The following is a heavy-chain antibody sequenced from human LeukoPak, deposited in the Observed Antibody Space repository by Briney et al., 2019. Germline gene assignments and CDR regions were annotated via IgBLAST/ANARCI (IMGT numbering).Heavy chain of an antibody. CDR2: IYYSGST. CDR1: GCSISSYY. Sequence: PSETLSLTCTVSGCSISSYYWSWIRQPPGKGLEWIGYIYYSGSTNYNPSLKSRVTISVDTSKNQFSLKLSSVTAADTSVYSYARQAGYDFAYWGQGTLVTVSS. CDR3: ARQAGYDFAY. V-gene: IGHV4-59*08. J-gene: IGHJ4*02. D-gene: IGHD5-12*01.